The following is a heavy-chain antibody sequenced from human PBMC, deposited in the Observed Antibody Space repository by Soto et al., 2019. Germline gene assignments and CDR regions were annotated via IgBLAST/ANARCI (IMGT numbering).Heavy chain of an antibody. CDR2: IIPIFGTA. J-gene: IGHJ6*02. V-gene: IGHV1-69*13. Sequence: SVKVSCKASGGTFSSDAISWVRQAPGQGLEWMGGIIPIFGTANYAQKFQGRVTITADESTSTAYMELSSLRSEDTAVYYCARDYDFWSGSLDLDYYYYGMDVWGQGNPGHRLL. D-gene: IGHD3-3*01. CDR1: GGTFSSDA. CDR3: ARDYDFWSGSLDLDYYYYGMDV.